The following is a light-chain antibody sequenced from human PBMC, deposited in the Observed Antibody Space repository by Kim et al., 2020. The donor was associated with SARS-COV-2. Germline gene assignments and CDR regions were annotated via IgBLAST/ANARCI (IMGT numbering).Light chain of an antibody. Sequence: QSVLTQPPSVSAAPGQKVTISCSGSNSNIGNNYVSWYQHLPGTAPELLIYDSNKRASGIPDRFSGSKSGTSATLGITGLQTGDEADYYCGTWDNTLSAWVFGGGTQLTVL. CDR1: NSNIGNNY. CDR3: GTWDNTLSAWV. J-gene: IGLJ3*02. V-gene: IGLV1-51*01. CDR2: DSN.